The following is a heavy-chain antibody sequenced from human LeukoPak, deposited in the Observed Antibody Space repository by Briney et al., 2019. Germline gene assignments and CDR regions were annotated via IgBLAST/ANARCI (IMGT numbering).Heavy chain of an antibody. J-gene: IGHJ4*02. Sequence: GGSLRLSCAASGFTFSSYGMHWVRQAPGKGLEWVAVIWYDGSNKYYADSVKGRFTISRDNSKNTLYLQMNTLRPEDTAVYYCASPARRITIFGVPFDYWGQGTLVTVSS. CDR2: IWYDGSNK. V-gene: IGHV3-33*01. CDR1: GFTFSSYG. D-gene: IGHD3-3*01. CDR3: ASPARRITIFGVPFDY.